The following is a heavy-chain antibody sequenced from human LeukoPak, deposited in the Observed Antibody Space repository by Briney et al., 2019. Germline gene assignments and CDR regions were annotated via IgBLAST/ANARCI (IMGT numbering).Heavy chain of an antibody. Sequence: ASVTVSFTSSAYTFTVYYMHWVRQAPGQGHEWMGWINPNSGGTNYEQKFRGRVTMTRDTSISTFYMELSRLRSDDTAVYYCARGGYSSSWHSGVQDYWGQGTLVTVSS. CDR2: INPNSGGT. CDR1: AYTFTVYY. J-gene: IGHJ4*02. V-gene: IGHV1-2*02. CDR3: ARGGYSSSWHSGVQDY. D-gene: IGHD6-13*01.